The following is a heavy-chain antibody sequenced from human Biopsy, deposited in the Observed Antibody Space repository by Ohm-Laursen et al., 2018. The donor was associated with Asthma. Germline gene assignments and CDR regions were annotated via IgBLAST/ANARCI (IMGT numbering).Heavy chain of an antibody. V-gene: IGHV3-11*01. CDR1: GFTFSDYY. Sequence: SLSLSCASSGFTFSDYYMSWIRQAPGKGLEWMSYINGKSNSIENADSVKCRFTISRDNAKNSLYLQMNSLRAEDTAVYYCARGDSSNWSHYYFDYWGQGPLVTVSS. D-gene: IGHD3-22*01. CDR3: ARGDSSNWSHYYFDY. J-gene: IGHJ4*02. CDR2: INGKSNSI.